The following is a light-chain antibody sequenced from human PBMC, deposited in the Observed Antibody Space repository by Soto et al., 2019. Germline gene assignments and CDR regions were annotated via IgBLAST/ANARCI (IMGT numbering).Light chain of an antibody. CDR3: QQRSNWPPMYS. V-gene: IGKV3-11*01. Sequence: EIVLTQSPATLSLSPGERATLSCRASQSVTTFLAWYQQKPGQAPRLLIYNASNRATGIPVRFSGSGSGTEFTLTISSLEPEDFAVYYCQQRSNWPPMYSFGQGTRLEIK. CDR2: NAS. J-gene: IGKJ2*01. CDR1: QSVTTF.